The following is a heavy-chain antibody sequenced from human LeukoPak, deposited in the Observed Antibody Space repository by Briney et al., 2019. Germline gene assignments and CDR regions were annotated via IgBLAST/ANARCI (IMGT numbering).Heavy chain of an antibody. Sequence: GASVKVSCKASGYTFTSYYMHWVRRAPGQGLEWMGIINPSGGSTSYAQKFQGRVTMTRDTSTSTVYMELSSLRSEDTAVYYCARVKGGSSWYIHYFDYWGQGTLVTVSS. J-gene: IGHJ4*02. CDR3: ARVKGGSSWYIHYFDY. CDR2: INPSGGST. V-gene: IGHV1-46*03. D-gene: IGHD6-13*01. CDR1: GYTFTSYY.